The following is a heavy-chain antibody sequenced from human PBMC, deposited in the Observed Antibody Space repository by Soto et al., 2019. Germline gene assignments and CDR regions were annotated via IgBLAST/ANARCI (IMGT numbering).Heavy chain of an antibody. J-gene: IGHJ3*02. D-gene: IGHD3-16*01. CDR3: ARGLIKLAGGAFDI. Sequence: QVQLVESGGGVVQPGRSLRLSCAASGVTFSSSVVHWVRQAPGKGLEWVAVISSDESNEDYADSVKGRFSISRDNSKNTLYLQMSSLRADDTAVYYCARGLIKLAGGAFDIWGQGTIVTVSS. CDR1: GVTFSSSV. V-gene: IGHV3-33*01. CDR2: ISSDESNE.